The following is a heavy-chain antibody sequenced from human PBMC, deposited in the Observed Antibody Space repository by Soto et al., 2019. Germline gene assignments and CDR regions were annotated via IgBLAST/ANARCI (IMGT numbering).Heavy chain of an antibody. CDR2: ISSSSSYI. CDR1: GFTFSSYS. D-gene: IGHD6-19*01. V-gene: IGHV3-21*01. Sequence: GGSLRLSCAASGFTFSSYSMNWVRQAPGKGLEWVSSISSSSSYIYYADSVKGRFTISRDNAKNSLYLQMNSLRAEDTAVYYCARGGRSYSSGWYGRGNKYYFSGMEVWGQGTTVTVSS. CDR3: ARGGRSYSSGWYGRGNKYYFSGMEV. J-gene: IGHJ6*02.